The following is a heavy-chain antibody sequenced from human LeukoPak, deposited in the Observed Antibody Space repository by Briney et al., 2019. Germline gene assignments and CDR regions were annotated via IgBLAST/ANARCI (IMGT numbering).Heavy chain of an antibody. CDR1: GFTFSDYW. J-gene: IGHJ4*02. D-gene: IGHD5-12*01. CDR2: IETDGDEK. V-gene: IGHV3-7*01. Sequence: PGGSLRLSCVASGFTFSDYWMSWVRQAPGMGLEWVANIETDGDEKNYVDSVKGRFTIYRDHAKNSLYLQMNSLRVEDTAVYYCARDIPSGFYTPDYWGRGTLVTVSS. CDR3: ARDIPSGFYTPDY.